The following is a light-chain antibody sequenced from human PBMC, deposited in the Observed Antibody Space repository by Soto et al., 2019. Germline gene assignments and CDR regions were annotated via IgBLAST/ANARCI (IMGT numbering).Light chain of an antibody. V-gene: IGLV2-23*02. J-gene: IGLJ1*01. CDR1: NSNLGDYNL. Sequence: QSVLTQPASVSGSPGQSIAISCTGTNSNLGDYNLVSWFQQHPGEVPKLIIYEVTRRPSGVSNRFSGSKSGNTASLTISGLQAEDEADYYCCSYAGSSTLVFGTGTKVTVL. CDR2: EVT. CDR3: CSYAGSSTLV.